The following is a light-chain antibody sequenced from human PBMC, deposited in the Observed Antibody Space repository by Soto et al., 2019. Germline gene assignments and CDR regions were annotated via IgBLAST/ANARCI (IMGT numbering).Light chain of an antibody. CDR3: QQRQYWPPIT. J-gene: IGKJ5*01. Sequence: EIVLTQSPVTLSLSPGERATFSCRASQSLTSSLVWYQQKPGQAPRLLIYDASNRAAGIPARFSGSGSGTDFTLTISSLEPEDFAIYYCQQRQYWPPITFGQGTRLEIK. CDR1: QSLTSS. V-gene: IGKV3-11*01. CDR2: DAS.